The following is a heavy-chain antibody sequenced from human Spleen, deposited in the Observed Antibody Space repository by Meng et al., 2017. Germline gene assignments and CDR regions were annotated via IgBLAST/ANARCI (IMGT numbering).Heavy chain of an antibody. CDR2: TRNKTKSYTT. CDR3: SSQTYYDFWSGYPIS. D-gene: IGHD3-3*01. J-gene: IGHJ5*02. V-gene: IGHV3-72*01. Sequence: GESLKISCAASGFTFSDHYMDWVRQAPGKGLEWVGRTRNKTKSYTTEYAASVKGRFTVSRDESKNSLYLQMNSLKTEDTAVYYCSSQTYYDFWSGYPISWGQGTLVTVSS. CDR1: GFTFSDHY.